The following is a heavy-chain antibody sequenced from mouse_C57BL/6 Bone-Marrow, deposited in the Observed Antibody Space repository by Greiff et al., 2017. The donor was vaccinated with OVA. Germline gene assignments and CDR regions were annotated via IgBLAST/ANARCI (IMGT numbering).Heavy chain of an antibody. CDR2: IRSKSNNYAT. Sequence: EVHLVESGGGLVQPKGSLKLSCAASGFSFNTYAMNWVRQAPGKGLEWVARIRSKSNNYATYYADSVKDRFTISRDDSESMLYLQKNNLKTEDTAMYYCVRDDGYPYAMDYWGQGTSVTVSS. V-gene: IGHV10-1*01. CDR1: GFSFNTYA. D-gene: IGHD2-3*01. CDR3: VRDDGYPYAMDY. J-gene: IGHJ4*01.